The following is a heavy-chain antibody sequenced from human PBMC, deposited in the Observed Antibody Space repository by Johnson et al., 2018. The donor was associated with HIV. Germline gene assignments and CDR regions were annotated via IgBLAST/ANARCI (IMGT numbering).Heavy chain of an antibody. CDR1: GFIFSNYW. CDR2: IKEDGSED. Sequence: VQLVESGGGLVQPGGSLRLSCAASGFIFSNYWMSWVRQAPGRGLGWLANIKEDGSEDYYVDSVKGRFTISRDNAKNSMYLQMNSLRGEDTAVYYCARAVGVWGDQLGFDIWGQGTMVTVSS. D-gene: IGHD3-16*01. V-gene: IGHV3-7*02. J-gene: IGHJ3*02. CDR3: ARAVGVWGDQLGFDI.